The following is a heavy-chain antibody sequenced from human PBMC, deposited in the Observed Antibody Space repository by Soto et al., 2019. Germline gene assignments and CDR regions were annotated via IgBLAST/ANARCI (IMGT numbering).Heavy chain of an antibody. V-gene: IGHV3-30*18. J-gene: IGHJ6*03. D-gene: IGHD2-15*01. CDR1: GFTFSSYG. Sequence: GGSLRLSCAASGFTFSSYGMHWVRQAPGKGLEWVAVISYDGSNKYYADSVKGRFTISRDNSKNTLYLQMNSLRAEDTAVYYCAKEMYDTLGYCSGGSCYSPRGDMDVWGKGTTVTVSS. CDR3: AKEMYDTLGYCSGGSCYSPRGDMDV. CDR2: ISYDGSNK.